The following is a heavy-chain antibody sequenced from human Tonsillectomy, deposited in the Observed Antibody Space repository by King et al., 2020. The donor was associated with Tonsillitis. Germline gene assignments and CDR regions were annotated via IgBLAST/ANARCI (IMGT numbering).Heavy chain of an antibody. CDR1: GFTFSSYA. CDR2: ISGSGSRI. V-gene: IGHV3-23*04. D-gene: IGHD6-13*01. J-gene: IGHJ4*02. Sequence: VQLVESGGGSVQPGGSLRLSCAASGFTFSSYAMSWVRQAPGKGLEWVSTISGSGSRIYYADSVKGRFTISKDNSKNTLYLQMNSRRAEYTAVYYCAKDGQAAACTGADYWGQGTLVIVSS. CDR3: AKDGQAAACTGADY.